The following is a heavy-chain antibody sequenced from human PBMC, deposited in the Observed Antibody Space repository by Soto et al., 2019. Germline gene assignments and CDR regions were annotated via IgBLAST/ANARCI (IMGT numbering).Heavy chain of an antibody. J-gene: IGHJ6*02. Sequence: GGSLRLSCAASGFTVNSKYMSWVRQAPGKGLEWVSVIYSGGDTYYTDSVKGRFTISRDNSENTVSPQMNSLRAEDTAVYYCAKAVTTQQLVRVSYYYYYGMDVWGQGTTVTVSS. CDR2: IYSGGDT. D-gene: IGHD6-13*01. CDR3: AKAVTTQQLVRVSYYYYYGMDV. V-gene: IGHV3-53*01. CDR1: GFTVNSKY.